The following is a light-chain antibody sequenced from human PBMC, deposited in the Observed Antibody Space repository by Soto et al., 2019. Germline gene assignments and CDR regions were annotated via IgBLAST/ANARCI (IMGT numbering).Light chain of an antibody. CDR3: CSSAGRYIWV. CDR1: SSDVGAYNY. Sequence: QSALTQPRSVSGSPGQSVTISCTGTSSDVGAYNYVSWYQQHPGKAPKLLIYDVSKRPSGVPDRLSGSKSGNTASLTISGLQAEDEADYYCCSSAGRYIWVFGGGTKVTVL. CDR2: DVS. J-gene: IGLJ3*02. V-gene: IGLV2-11*01.